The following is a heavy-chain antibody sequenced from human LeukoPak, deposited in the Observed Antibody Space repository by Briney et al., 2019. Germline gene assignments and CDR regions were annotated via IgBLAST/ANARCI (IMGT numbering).Heavy chain of an antibody. V-gene: IGHV4-34*01. J-gene: IGHJ5*02. CDR2: INHSGST. D-gene: IGHD3-3*01. Sequence: SETLSLTCAVYGGSFSGYYWSWIRQPPGKGLEWIGEINHSGSTNYNPSLKSRVTISVDTSKNQFSLKLSSVTAADTAVYYCARRARYDFWSGYYRKYNWFDPWGQGTLVTVS. CDR3: ARRARYDFWSGYYRKYNWFDP. CDR1: GGSFSGYY.